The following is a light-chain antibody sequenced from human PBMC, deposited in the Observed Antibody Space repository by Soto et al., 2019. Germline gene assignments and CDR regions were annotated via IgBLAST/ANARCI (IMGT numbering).Light chain of an antibody. V-gene: IGKV3-20*01. CDR2: AAS. CDR3: QQYKTLPRT. CDR1: PSLSSSY. J-gene: IGKJ1*01. Sequence: EIVLTQSPGTLSLSPGERATLSSRASPSLSSSYLAWYQQKPGQAPRLPLYAASTRATGIPDRFSGSASGTDFTLTIYRLEPEDFAGYYCQQYKTLPRTVGQGTKVEIK.